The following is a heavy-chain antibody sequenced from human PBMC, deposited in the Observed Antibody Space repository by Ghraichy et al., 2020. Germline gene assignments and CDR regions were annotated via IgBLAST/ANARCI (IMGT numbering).Heavy chain of an antibody. V-gene: IGHV4-59*02. CDR3: ARGGHDAGDYGWFDS. Sequence: SETLSLTCTVSGGSVNGRYWTWIRQPPGKGLECFGYIYYTGSTNYNPSLKSRVTMSIDRSKKQFSLRLTSVTAADTAVYYCARGGHDAGDYGWFDSWGQGILVTVSS. CDR1: GGSVNGRY. D-gene: IGHD4-17*01. J-gene: IGHJ5*01. CDR2: IYYTGST.